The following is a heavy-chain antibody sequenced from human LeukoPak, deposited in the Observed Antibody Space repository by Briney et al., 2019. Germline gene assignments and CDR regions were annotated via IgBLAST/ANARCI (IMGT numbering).Heavy chain of an antibody. D-gene: IGHD2-15*01. CDR1: GFTLSSYM. J-gene: IGHJ2*01. CDR3: ARDGLAAATLHWCFDL. V-gene: IGHV3-21*01. CDR2: ISSSSSYI. Sequence: GGSLRLSCAASGFTLSSYMMNWVRQAPGKGLEWVSSISSSSSYIYYADSVKGRFTISRDNARNSLYLQMNSLRAEDTAVYYCARDGLAAATLHWCFDLWGRGTLVTVSS.